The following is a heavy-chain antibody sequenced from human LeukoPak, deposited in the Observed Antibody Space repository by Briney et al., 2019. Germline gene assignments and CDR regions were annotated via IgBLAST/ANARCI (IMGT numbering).Heavy chain of an antibody. CDR1: GYTSTGYY. D-gene: IGHD3-22*01. V-gene: IGHV1-2*02. CDR2: INPNSGAT. J-gene: IGHJ4*02. Sequence: ASVKVSCKASGYTSTGYYMHWVRQAPGQGLEWMGWINPNSGATNYAQKFQGRVTMTRDTSISTAYMELSRLTSDDTAVFYCARNTYYYDNSAGTFDFWGQGTLVTVSS. CDR3: ARNTYYYDNSAGTFDF.